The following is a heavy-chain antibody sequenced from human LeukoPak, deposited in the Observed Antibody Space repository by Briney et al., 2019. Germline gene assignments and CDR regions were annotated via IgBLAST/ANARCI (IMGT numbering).Heavy chain of an antibody. CDR1: RFMFDDYG. Sequence: PGGSLRLSCAASRFMFDDYGMSWVRHAPGKGLEWVSGINWNGGRTGYADSVKGRFTISRDNAKNSLYLQMNSLRAEDTALYYCARDYDYGDYPGYWGQGTLVTVSS. J-gene: IGHJ4*02. CDR2: INWNGGRT. V-gene: IGHV3-20*04. CDR3: ARDYDYGDYPGY. D-gene: IGHD4-17*01.